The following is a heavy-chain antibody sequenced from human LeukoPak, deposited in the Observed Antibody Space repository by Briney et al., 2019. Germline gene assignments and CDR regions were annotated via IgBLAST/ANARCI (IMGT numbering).Heavy chain of an antibody. V-gene: IGHV3-23*01. Sequence: GGSLRLSCAASGFTFSNFAISWVRQAPGKGLEWVSAISGRGGSTYRADSVKGRFTISRDNSKNTLYLQMNSLRAEDTAVYYCAKGGGDSSGYASDYWGQGTLVTVSS. D-gene: IGHD3-22*01. CDR1: GFTFSNFA. J-gene: IGHJ4*02. CDR3: AKGGGDSSGYASDY. CDR2: ISGRGGST.